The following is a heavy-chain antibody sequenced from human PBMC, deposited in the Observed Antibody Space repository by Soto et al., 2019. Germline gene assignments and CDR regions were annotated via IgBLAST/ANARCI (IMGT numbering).Heavy chain of an antibody. CDR1: GGSISNSANH. V-gene: IGHV4-31*03. Sequence: QVQLQESGPGLVGPSQTLSLSCTVSGGSISNSANHWSWIRQHPGAGLEWIGYIYYSGGTYYSPSLKGRVTMSIDASKNQFSRKLSSVTAADTAVYYCAKGVRGVPNWFDPWGQGTLVAVSS. D-gene: IGHD3-10*01. CDR3: AKGVRGVPNWFDP. J-gene: IGHJ5*02. CDR2: IYYSGGT.